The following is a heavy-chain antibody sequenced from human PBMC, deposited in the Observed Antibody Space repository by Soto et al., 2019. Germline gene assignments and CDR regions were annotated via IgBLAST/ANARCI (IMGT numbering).Heavy chain of an antibody. CDR2: ISGTSDMT. CDR1: GFTFNSYP. J-gene: IGHJ1*01. D-gene: IGHD4-4*01. CDR3: AKYRWGATTVTSIN. V-gene: IGHV3-23*01. Sequence: EVQLLESGGDLVEPGGSMRLSCVGSGFTFNSYPMNWVRQAPGKGLEWVSAISGTSDMTYYANSVTGRFTISRDNSKNTLYLQVSSLRVEDTAIYYCAKYRWGATTVTSINWGRGTLVTVSS.